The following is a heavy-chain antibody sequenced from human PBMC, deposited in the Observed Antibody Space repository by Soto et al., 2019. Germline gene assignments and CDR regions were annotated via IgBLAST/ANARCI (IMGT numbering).Heavy chain of an antibody. CDR1: GVSISSSSYY. CDR2: IYYSGST. CDR3: ARPGGYSYGLDYYYYYMDV. J-gene: IGHJ6*03. V-gene: IGHV4-39*01. D-gene: IGHD5-18*01. Sequence: PSETLSLTCTVSGVSISSSSYYWGWIRQPPGKGLEWIGSIYYSGSTYYNPSLKSRVTISVDTSKNQFSLKLSSVTAADTAVYYCARPGGYSYGLDYYYYYMDVWGKGTTVTVSS.